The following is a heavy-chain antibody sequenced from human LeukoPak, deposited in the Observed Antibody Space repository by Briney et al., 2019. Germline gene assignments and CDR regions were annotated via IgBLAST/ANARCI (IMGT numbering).Heavy chain of an antibody. J-gene: IGHJ3*02. V-gene: IGHV3-21*01. CDR3: ARGSYCGGDCYSGTYAFDI. CDR2: ISSSSSYI. D-gene: IGHD2-21*02. CDR1: GFTFSSYS. Sequence: GGSLRLSCAASGFTFSSYSMNWVRQAPGKGLEWVSSISSSSSYIYYADSVKGRFTISRDNAKNSLYLQMNSLRAEDTAVYYCARGSYCGGDCYSGTYAFDIWGQGTMVTVSS.